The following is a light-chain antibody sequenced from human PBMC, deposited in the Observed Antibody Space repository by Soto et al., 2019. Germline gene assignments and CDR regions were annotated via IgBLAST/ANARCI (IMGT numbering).Light chain of an antibody. Sequence: EIVFTQSPATLSLSPGERATLSCRASQSVSSYLAWYQQKPGQAPRLLIYDASNRATGIPARFSGSGSGTDFTLTISSLEPEDFAVYYCQQGETFGQGTKVDIK. V-gene: IGKV3-11*01. CDR2: DAS. CDR3: QQGET. CDR1: QSVSSY. J-gene: IGKJ1*01.